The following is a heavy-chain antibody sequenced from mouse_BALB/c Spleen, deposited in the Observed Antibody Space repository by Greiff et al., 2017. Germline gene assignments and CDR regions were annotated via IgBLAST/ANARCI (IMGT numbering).Heavy chain of an antibody. Sequence: VQGVESGPGLVAPSQSLSITCTVSGFSLTSYGVHWVRQPPGKGLEWLGVIWAGGSTNYNSALMSRLSISKDNSKSQVFLKMNSLQTDDPAMYYCAREDYGSSDYWGQGTTLTVSS. CDR3: AREDYGSSDY. CDR2: IWAGGST. J-gene: IGHJ2*01. CDR1: GFSLTSYG. D-gene: IGHD1-1*01. V-gene: IGHV2-9*02.